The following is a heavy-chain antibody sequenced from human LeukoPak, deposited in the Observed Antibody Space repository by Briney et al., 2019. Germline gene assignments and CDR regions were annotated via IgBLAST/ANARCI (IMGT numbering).Heavy chain of an antibody. D-gene: IGHD5-24*01. CDR2: IYYSGST. J-gene: IGHJ3*02. V-gene: IGHV4-30-4*08. CDR3: AGYDRDGYNEEAFDI. Sequence: SQTLSLTCTVSGGSISSGDYYWSWVRQPPGKGLERIGYIYYSGSTYYNPSLKSRVTISVDTSKNQCSLKLSSVTAADTAVYYCAGYDRDGYNEEAFDIWGQGTMVTVSS. CDR1: GGSISSGDYY.